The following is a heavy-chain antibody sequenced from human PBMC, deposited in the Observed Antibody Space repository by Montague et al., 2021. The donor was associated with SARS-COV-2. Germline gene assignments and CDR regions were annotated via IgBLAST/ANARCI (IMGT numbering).Heavy chain of an antibody. CDR1: GDSVSSKSVA. CDR2: TYHRSKWDS. CDR3: ASSGITLTGLDAFDI. D-gene: IGHD3-9*01. V-gene: IGHV6-1*01. Sequence: CAISGDSVSSKSVAWNWIRQSPSRGLEWLGRTYHRSKWDSDYAESVKRRLVITPDTSKNQVSLQLNSVIPGDTAVYFCASSGITLTGLDAFDIWGQGTMVTVSS. J-gene: IGHJ3*02.